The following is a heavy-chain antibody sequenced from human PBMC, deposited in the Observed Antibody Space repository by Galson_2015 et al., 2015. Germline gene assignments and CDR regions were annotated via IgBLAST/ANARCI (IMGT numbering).Heavy chain of an antibody. V-gene: IGHV3-30*03. CDR1: GFTFSSYG. J-gene: IGHJ4*02. CDR3: TRWGSGDTPLPLDY. CDR2: ISYDGSNK. Sequence: SLRLSCAASGFTFSSYGMHWVRQAPGKGLEWVAVISYDGSNKYYADSVKGRFTISRDNSKNTLYLQMNSLRAEDTAVYYCTRWGSGDTPLPLDYWGQGTLVTVSS. D-gene: IGHD3-10*01.